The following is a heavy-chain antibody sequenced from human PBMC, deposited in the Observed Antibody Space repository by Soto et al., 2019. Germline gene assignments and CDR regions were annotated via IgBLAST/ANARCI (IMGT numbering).Heavy chain of an antibody. CDR2: IIPIFGTA. Sequence: QVQLVQSGAEVKKPGSSVKVSCKASGGTFSSYAISWVRQAPGQGLEWMGGIIPIFGTANYAQKFQGRVTITADESTSTAYMELSSLRSEDTAVYYCATTVTTPGSPMAEYHYFDYWGQGTLVTVSS. D-gene: IGHD4-17*01. CDR3: ATTVTTPGSPMAEYHYFDY. CDR1: GGTFSSYA. V-gene: IGHV1-69*01. J-gene: IGHJ4*02.